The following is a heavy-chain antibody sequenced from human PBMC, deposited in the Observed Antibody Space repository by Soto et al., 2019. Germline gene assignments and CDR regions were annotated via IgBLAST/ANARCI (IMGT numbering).Heavy chain of an antibody. D-gene: IGHD2-2*01. CDR3: ARSQGSSTSLEIYYYYYYGMDV. CDR2: VIPISETT. J-gene: IGHJ6*02. Sequence: GASVKVSCKASGGTFSSYAISWVRQAPGQALEWMGGVIPISETTNYAQKFQGRVTITADESKSTAYMELSSLRSEDTAVYYCARSQGSSTSLEIYYYYYYGMDVWGQGTTVTVSS. V-gene: IGHV1-69*13. CDR1: GGTFSSYA.